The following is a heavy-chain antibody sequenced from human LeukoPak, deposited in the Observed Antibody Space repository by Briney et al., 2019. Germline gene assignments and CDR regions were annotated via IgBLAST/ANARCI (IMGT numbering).Heavy chain of an antibody. D-gene: IGHD2/OR15-2a*01. Sequence: GESLKISCKGSGYSFTNYWIGWVRQMPGKGLECMGIIYPGDSDTRYSPSFQGQVTISADKSISTAYLQWSSLKASDTAMYYCASARIDLFDAFDIWGQGTMVTVSS. CDR3: ASARIDLFDAFDI. V-gene: IGHV5-51*01. CDR1: GYSFTNYW. CDR2: IYPGDSDT. J-gene: IGHJ3*02.